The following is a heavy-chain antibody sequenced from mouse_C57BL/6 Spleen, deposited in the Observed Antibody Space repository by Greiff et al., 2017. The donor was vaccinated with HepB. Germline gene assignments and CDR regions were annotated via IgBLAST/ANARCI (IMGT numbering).Heavy chain of an antibody. CDR2: IYPGSGNT. CDR1: GYSFTSYY. D-gene: IGHD3-3*01. Sequence: QVQLQQSGPELVKPGASVKISCKASGYSFTSYYIHWVKQRPGQGLEWIGWIYPGSGNTKYNEKFKGKATLTADTSSSTAYMQLSSLTSEDSAVYYCARGRTRGDYFDYWGQGTTLTVSS. CDR3: ARGRTRGDYFDY. V-gene: IGHV1-66*01. J-gene: IGHJ2*01.